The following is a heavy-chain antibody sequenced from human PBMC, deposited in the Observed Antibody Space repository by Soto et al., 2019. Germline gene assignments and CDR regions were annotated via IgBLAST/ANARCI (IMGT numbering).Heavy chain of an antibody. V-gene: IGHV4-34*01. CDR2: INHSGST. CDR1: GGSFSGYY. Sequence: KPSETLSLTCAVYGGSFSGYYWSWVRRPPGKGLEWIGEINHSGSTNYNPSLKSRVTISVDTSKNQFSLKLSSVTAADTAVYYCARGRVTIFGVVIGPYYYYGMDVWGQGTTVTVSS. D-gene: IGHD3-3*01. J-gene: IGHJ6*02. CDR3: ARGRVTIFGVVIGPYYYYGMDV.